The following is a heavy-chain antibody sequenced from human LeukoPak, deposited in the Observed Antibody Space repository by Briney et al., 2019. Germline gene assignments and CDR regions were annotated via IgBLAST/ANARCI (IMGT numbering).Heavy chain of an antibody. Sequence: GRSLRLSCAASGFSFDTYAMHWVRQAPGQGLEWVALIWHDGSHKFYSNSVRGQFTISRDNSKNTVYLQMNNLRPDDTALYYCAKDLHNYGMDVWGQGTTVTVSS. CDR3: AKDLHNYGMDV. J-gene: IGHJ6*02. V-gene: IGHV3-33*06. CDR2: IWHDGSHK. CDR1: GFSFDTYA.